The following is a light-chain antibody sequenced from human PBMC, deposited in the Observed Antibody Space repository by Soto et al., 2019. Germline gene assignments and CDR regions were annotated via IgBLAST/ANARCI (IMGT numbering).Light chain of an antibody. J-gene: IGKJ1*01. CDR3: QQSHNWPRT. CDR1: RSVTTF. CDR2: DAS. V-gene: IGKV3-11*01. Sequence: EIVLTQSPGTLSLSPGERATLSCRASRSVTTFLAWYQQRPGQAPRLLISDASNRAAGIPARFSGSGSGTDFTLTISSLEPEDFAVYYCQQSHNWPRTFGQGTKVEIK.